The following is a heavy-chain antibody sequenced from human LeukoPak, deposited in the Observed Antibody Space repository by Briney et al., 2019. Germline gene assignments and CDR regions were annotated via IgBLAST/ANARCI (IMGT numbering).Heavy chain of an antibody. CDR1: GFTFSSYG. CDR2: IWYDGSNK. CDR3: ARAGAPAAAALDY. V-gene: IGHV3-33*01. J-gene: IGHJ4*02. D-gene: IGHD6-13*01. Sequence: GRSLRLSCAASGFTFSSYGMHWVHQAPGKGLEWVAVIWYDGSNKYYADSVKGRFTISRDNSKNTLYLQMNSLRAEDTAVYYCARAGAPAAAALDYWGQGTLVTVSS.